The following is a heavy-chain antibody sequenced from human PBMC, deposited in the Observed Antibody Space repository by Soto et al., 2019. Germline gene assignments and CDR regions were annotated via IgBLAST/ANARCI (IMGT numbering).Heavy chain of an antibody. D-gene: IGHD3-10*01. CDR3: ARVITSMVRGVIYYGMDV. J-gene: IGHJ6*02. Sequence: ASVKVSCKASGYTFTSYDINWVRQATGQGLEWMGWMNPNSGNTGYAQKFQGRVTMTRNTSISTAYMELSSLRSEDTAVYYCARVITSMVRGVIYYGMDVWGQGTTVTVSS. CDR2: MNPNSGNT. V-gene: IGHV1-8*01. CDR1: GYTFTSYD.